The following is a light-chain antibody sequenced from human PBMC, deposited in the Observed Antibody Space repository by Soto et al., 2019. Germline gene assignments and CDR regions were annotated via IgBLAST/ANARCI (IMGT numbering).Light chain of an antibody. V-gene: IGKV1-5*03. Sequence: DLQMTQSPSTLSASVGDRVTITCPASQSISSWLAWYQQKPGKAPKLLIYKASSLESGVPSRFSGSGSGTEFTLTISSLQPDDFATYYCQQYNSYSWTFGQGTKVDIK. CDR2: KAS. CDR3: QQYNSYSWT. J-gene: IGKJ1*01. CDR1: QSISSW.